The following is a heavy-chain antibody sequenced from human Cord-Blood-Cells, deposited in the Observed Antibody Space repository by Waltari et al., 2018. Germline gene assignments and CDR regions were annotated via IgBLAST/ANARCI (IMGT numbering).Heavy chain of an antibody. Sequence: QVQLVQSGAEVKKPGASVKVSCKASGYTFTSYYMHWVRQAPGQGLEWMGIINPSGGSTSYAKKFQGRVTMTRDTSTSTVYMELSSLRSDDTAVYYCARVAAAAGTGVDYWGQGTLVTVSS. D-gene: IGHD6-13*01. CDR3: ARVAAAAGTGVDY. V-gene: IGHV1-46*01. J-gene: IGHJ4*02. CDR1: GYTFTSYY. CDR2: INPSGGST.